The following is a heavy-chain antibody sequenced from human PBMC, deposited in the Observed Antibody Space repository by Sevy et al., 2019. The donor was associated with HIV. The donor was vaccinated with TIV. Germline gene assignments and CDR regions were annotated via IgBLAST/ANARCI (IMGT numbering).Heavy chain of an antibody. J-gene: IGHJ5*02. D-gene: IGHD2-2*02. CDR1: GGSISSSSYY. V-gene: IGHV4-39*01. Sequence: SETLSLTCTVSGGSISSSSYYWGWIRQPPGKGLEWIGSIYYSGSTYYHPSLKSRVTISVDTSKNQFSLKLSPVTAADTAVYYCARQGIVVVPAAIPGVNWFDPWGQGTLVTVSS. CDR2: IYYSGST. CDR3: ARQGIVVVPAAIPGVNWFDP.